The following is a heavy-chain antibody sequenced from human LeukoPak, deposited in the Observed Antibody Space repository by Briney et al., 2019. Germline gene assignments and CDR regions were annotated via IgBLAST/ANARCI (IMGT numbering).Heavy chain of an antibody. D-gene: IGHD2-15*01. V-gene: IGHV1-18*01. CDR2: ISAYNGNT. CDR3: ARGLGDIVVALLAEFDY. J-gene: IGHJ4*02. Sequence: ASVKVSCKASGYTFTSYGISWVRQAPGQGLEWMGWISAYNGNTNYAQKLQGRVTMTTDTSTSTAYMELRSLRSDDTAVYYCARGLGDIVVALLAEFDYWGQGTLVTVSS. CDR1: GYTFTSYG.